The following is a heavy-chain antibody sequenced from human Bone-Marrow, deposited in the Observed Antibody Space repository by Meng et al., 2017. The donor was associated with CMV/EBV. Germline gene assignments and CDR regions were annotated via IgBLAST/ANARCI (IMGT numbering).Heavy chain of an antibody. J-gene: IGHJ6*01. V-gene: IGHV1-46*01. CDR3: ARDLGNSVIVVVPAARRMWDYYYGMAV. CDR2: INPSGGST. Sequence: ASVKVSCKASGYTFTSYYMHWVRQAPGQGLEWMGIINPSGGSTSYAQKFQGRVTMTRDTSTSTVYMEVSSLRSEDTAVYYCARDLGNSVIVVVPAARRMWDYYYGMAVWGQGPTVTCSS. CDR1: GYTFTSYY. D-gene: IGHD2-2*01.